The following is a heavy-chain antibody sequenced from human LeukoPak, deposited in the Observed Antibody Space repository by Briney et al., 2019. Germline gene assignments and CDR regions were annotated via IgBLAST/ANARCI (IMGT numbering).Heavy chain of an antibody. CDR1: GGSISSYY. Sequence: SETLSLTCTVSGGSISSYYWSWIRQPAGKGLEWIGRIYTSGSTNYNPSLKSRVTMSVDTSKNQFSLKLSSVTAADTAVYYCARDGSNTVTDFGFDYWGQGTLITVSS. CDR2: IYTSGST. CDR3: ARDGSNTVTDFGFDY. D-gene: IGHD4-17*01. V-gene: IGHV4-4*07. J-gene: IGHJ4*02.